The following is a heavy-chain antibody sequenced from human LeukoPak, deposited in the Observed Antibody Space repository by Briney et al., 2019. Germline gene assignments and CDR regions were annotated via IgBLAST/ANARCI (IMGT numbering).Heavy chain of an antibody. D-gene: IGHD3-22*01. CDR1: GFTFSSYW. CDR3: ARDSYLYYYDSSGYYYYYYYMDV. CDR2: IKQDGSEK. V-gene: IGHV3-7*01. J-gene: IGHJ6*03. Sequence: GGSLRLSCAASGFTFSSYWMSWVRQAPGNGLEWVANIKQDGSEKYYVDSVKGRFTISRDNAKNSLYLQMNSLRAEDTAVYYCARDSYLYYYDSSGYYYYYYYMDVWGKGTTVTISS.